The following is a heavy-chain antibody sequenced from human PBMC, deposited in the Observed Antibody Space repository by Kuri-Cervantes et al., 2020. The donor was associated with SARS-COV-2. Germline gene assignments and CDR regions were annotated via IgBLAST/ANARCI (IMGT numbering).Heavy chain of an antibody. D-gene: IGHD2-2*01. CDR2: ISSNGGST. J-gene: IGHJ4*02. CDR1: GFTFSSYA. CDR3: ARGGCSSTSCYQYYFDY. V-gene: IGHV3-64*01. Sequence: GESLKISCAASGFTFSSYAMHWVRQAPGKGLEYVSAISSNGGSTYYANSVKGRFTISRDNSKNTLYHQMGSLRAEDMAVYYCARGGCSSTSCYQYYFDYWGQGTLVTVSS.